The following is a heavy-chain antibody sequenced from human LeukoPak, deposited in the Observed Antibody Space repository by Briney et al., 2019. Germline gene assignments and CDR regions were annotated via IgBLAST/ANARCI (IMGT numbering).Heavy chain of an antibody. J-gene: IGHJ4*02. CDR3: AKDRFPGYSSSWYGAY. Sequence: GGSLRLSCAASGFTFSSYSMNWVRQAPGKGLEWVSSISSSSSYIYYADSVKGRFTISRDNSKNTLYLQMNSLRAEDTAVYYCAKDRFPGYSSSWYGAYWGQGTLVTVSS. CDR1: GFTFSSYS. V-gene: IGHV3-21*04. D-gene: IGHD6-13*01. CDR2: ISSSSSYI.